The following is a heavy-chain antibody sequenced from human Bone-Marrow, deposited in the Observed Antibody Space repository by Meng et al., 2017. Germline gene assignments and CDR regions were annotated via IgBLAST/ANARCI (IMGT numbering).Heavy chain of an antibody. CDR2: ITSNSRYI. Sequence: GESLKISCAASGFKFKTYDMTWVRQAPGKGLEWVSSITSNSRYIYSADSLKGRFTVSSDNAKDSLYLQMNSLRVDDRAIYYCTRVLAGTSNGYGSGAFDLWGQGTKVTVSS. V-gene: IGHV3-21*01. D-gene: IGHD6-19*01. CDR3: TRVLAGTSNGYGSGAFDL. J-gene: IGHJ3*01. CDR1: GFKFKTYD.